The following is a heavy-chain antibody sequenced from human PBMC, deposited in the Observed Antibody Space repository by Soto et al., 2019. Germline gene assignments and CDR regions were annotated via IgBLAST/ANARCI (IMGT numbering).Heavy chain of an antibody. CDR1: GFTFSASG. V-gene: IGHV3-48*01. J-gene: IGHJ4*02. CDR3: AVGRLGYYFDY. CDR2: ITSGSII. Sequence: EVQVVESGGGLVQPGGSLRLSCAVSGFTFSASGMTWVRQAPGKGLEWLSYITSGSIIYYADSVKGRFTISRDNAKNSLYLQMNSLRAEDTAVYFCAVGRLGYYFDYWGRGTLVTVSS. D-gene: IGHD1-1*01.